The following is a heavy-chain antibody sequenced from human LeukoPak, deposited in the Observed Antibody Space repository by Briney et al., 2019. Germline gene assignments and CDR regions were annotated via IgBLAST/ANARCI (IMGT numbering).Heavy chain of an antibody. Sequence: SQTLSLTCTVSGGSISSGDYYWSWIRQPPGKGLEWIGYIYYSGSTYYNPSLKSRVTISVDTSKNQFSLKLSSVTAADTAVYYCARVRCSGGSCYSHLYYFDYWGQGTLVTVSS. V-gene: IGHV4-30-4*01. J-gene: IGHJ4*02. CDR3: ARVRCSGGSCYSHLYYFDY. D-gene: IGHD2-15*01. CDR2: IYYSGST. CDR1: GGSISSGDYY.